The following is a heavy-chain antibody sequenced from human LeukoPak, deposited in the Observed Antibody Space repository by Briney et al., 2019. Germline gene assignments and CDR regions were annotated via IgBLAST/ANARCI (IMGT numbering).Heavy chain of an antibody. Sequence: GPLRLSCAASGFTVSTNYMSWVRQAPGKGLEWVSVIYSGDSTYYADSVKGRFTISRDNSKNTLYLQMNSLRAEDTAVYYCARGSGGHGGGPAFDYWGQGTLVTVSS. CDR1: GFTVSTNY. D-gene: IGHD2-15*01. V-gene: IGHV3-53*01. CDR3: ARGSGGHGGGPAFDY. J-gene: IGHJ4*02. CDR2: IYSGDST.